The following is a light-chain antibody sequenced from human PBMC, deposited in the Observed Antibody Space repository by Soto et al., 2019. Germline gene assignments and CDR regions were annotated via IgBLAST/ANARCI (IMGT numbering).Light chain of an antibody. CDR3: QQYNTFST. CDR1: QGVSSA. V-gene: IGKV1-13*02. Sequence: AIQLTQSPSSLSASVGDRVTITCRASQGVSSALAWYQQKPGKAPNLLIFDSYKLESGVPSRFSGSGSGTEFILTISSLQADDFATYYCQQYNTFSTFGQGTKV. CDR2: DSY. J-gene: IGKJ1*01.